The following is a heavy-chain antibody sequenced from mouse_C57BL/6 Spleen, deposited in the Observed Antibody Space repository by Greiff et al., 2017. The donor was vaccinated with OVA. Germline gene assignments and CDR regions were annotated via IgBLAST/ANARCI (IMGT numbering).Heavy chain of an antibody. CDR3: TRRRGYYDYDGGGFDC. V-gene: IGHV5S21*01. CDR2: ISSGGDYI. Sequence: EVMLVESGEGLVKPGGSLKLSCAASGFTFSSYAMSWVRQTPEKRLEWVAYISSGGDYIYYADTVKGRFTISRDNARNTLYLQMSSLKSEDTAMYYCTRRRGYYDYDGGGFDCWGQGTTLTVSS. D-gene: IGHD2-4*01. CDR1: GFTFSSYA. J-gene: IGHJ2*01.